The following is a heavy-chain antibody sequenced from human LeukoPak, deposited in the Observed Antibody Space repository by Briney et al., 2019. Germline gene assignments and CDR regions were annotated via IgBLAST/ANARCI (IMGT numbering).Heavy chain of an antibody. CDR2: INRSGST. CDR1: GGSFSGYY. Sequence: SETLSLTCAVYGGSFSGYYWSWIRQPPGKGLEWIGEINRSGSTNYNPSLKSRVTISVDTSKNQFSLKLSSVTAADTAVYYCARGGVVPAASFDYWGQGTLVTVSS. D-gene: IGHD2-2*01. V-gene: IGHV4-34*01. J-gene: IGHJ4*02. CDR3: ARGGVVPAASFDY.